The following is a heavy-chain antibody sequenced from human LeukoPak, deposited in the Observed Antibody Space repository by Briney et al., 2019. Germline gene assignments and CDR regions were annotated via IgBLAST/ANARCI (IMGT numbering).Heavy chain of an antibody. J-gene: IGHJ6*03. CDR2: INHSGST. CDR1: GGSFSGYY. Sequence: SETLSLTCAVYGGSFSGYYWSWIRQPPGKGLEWIGEINHSGSTNYNPSLKSRVTISVDTSKNQFSLKLSSVTAADTAVYYCAIRGGHYYDSSGYYYYMDVWVKGTTVTVSS. V-gene: IGHV4-34*01. CDR3: AIRGGHYYDSSGYYYYMDV. D-gene: IGHD3-22*01.